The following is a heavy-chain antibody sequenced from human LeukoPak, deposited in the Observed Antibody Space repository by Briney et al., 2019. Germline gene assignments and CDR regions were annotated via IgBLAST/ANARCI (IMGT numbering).Heavy chain of an antibody. V-gene: IGHV4-38-2*02. CDR1: GYYISSGYY. Sequence: PSETLSLTCTVSGYYISSGYYWGWIRQPPGKGLEWIGSIYHSGSTYYNPSLKSRVTISVDTSKNQFSLKLSSVTAADTAVYYCAREFVSYYYYMDVWGKGTTVTVSS. D-gene: IGHD3-10*01. CDR3: AREFVSYYYYMDV. CDR2: IYHSGST. J-gene: IGHJ6*03.